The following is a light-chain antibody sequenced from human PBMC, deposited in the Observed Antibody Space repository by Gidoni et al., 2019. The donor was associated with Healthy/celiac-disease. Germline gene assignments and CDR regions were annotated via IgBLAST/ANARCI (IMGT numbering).Light chain of an antibody. Sequence: DIQKAQAPSYLSASVGDRVTITCRASQSISSYLNWYQQKPGKAPKLLIYAASSLQSGVPSRFSGSGSGTDFTLTISSLQPDDFATYYCQQSYSTLYTFXPXTKLEIK. J-gene: IGKJ2*01. CDR2: AAS. V-gene: IGKV1-39*01. CDR3: QQSYSTLYT. CDR1: QSISSY.